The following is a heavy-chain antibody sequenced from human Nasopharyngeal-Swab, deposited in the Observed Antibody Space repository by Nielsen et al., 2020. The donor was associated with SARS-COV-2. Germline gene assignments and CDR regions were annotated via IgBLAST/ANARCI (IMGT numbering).Heavy chain of an antibody. D-gene: IGHD3-10*01. CDR3: ARDRLFYKGSGSSSPV. V-gene: IGHV3-48*03. CDR2: ISSSGSTI. CDR1: GFTFSSYE. J-gene: IGHJ4*02. Sequence: GESLKISCAASGFTFSSYEVNWVRQAPGKGLEWVSYISSSGSTIYYADSVKGRFTISRDNAKNSLYLQMNSLRAEDTAVYYCARDRLFYKGSGSSSPVWGQGTLVTVSS.